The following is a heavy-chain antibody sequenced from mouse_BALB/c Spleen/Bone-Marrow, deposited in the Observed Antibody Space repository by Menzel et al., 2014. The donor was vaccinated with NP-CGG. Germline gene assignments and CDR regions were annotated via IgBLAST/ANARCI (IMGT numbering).Heavy chain of an antibody. J-gene: IGHJ2*01. CDR1: GFTFSNYG. CDR3: VRGNYGNYVDYFDF. V-gene: IGHV5-6-3*01. Sequence: EVQLVESGGGLVQPGGSLKLSCAASGFTFSNYGMSWARQTPDKRLELVATINGNGGSTYYPDSVKGRFTISRDTAKNTLYLQMSSLKSEETAMYYCVRGNYGNYVDYFDFWGQGTTLTVSS. CDR2: INGNGGST. D-gene: IGHD2-1*01.